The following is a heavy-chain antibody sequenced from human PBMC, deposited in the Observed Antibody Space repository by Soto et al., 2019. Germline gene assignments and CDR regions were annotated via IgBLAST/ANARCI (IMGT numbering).Heavy chain of an antibody. J-gene: IGHJ4*02. V-gene: IGHV3-74*01. CDR1: GFTFSYHW. CDR2: INSDGSTT. Sequence: EVQLVESGGGLVQPGGSLRLSCATSGFTFSYHWMHWVRQAPGKGLVWVSSINSDGSTTRHADSVKGRFTISRDNAKKPLFLAINSLGAEDTGVYYCARFCPSFESSGYLYWGRGTLVTVSS. CDR3: ARFCPSFESSGYLY. D-gene: IGHD3-22*01.